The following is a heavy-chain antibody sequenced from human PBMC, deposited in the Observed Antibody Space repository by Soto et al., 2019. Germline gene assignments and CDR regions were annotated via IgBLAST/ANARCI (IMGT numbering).Heavy chain of an antibody. D-gene: IGHD6-19*01. CDR3: AKAAEGYSSGWYPFDY. J-gene: IGHJ4*02. V-gene: IGHV3-30*18. CDR1: GFTFSSYG. Sequence: QVQLVESGGGVVQPGRSLRLFCAASGFTFSSYGMHWVRQAPGKGLEWVAVISYDGSNKYYADSVKGRFTISRDNSKNTLYLQMNSLRAEDTAVYYCAKAAEGYSSGWYPFDYWGQGTLVTVSS. CDR2: ISYDGSNK.